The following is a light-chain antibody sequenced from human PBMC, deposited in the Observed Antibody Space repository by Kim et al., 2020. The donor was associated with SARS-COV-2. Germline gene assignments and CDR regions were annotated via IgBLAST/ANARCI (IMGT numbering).Light chain of an antibody. V-gene: IGLV3-21*04. J-gene: IGLJ1*01. CDR3: QVWDINRAYV. CDR1: QNS. CDR2: YDS. Sequence: SYELTQPPSVSVAPGETARITCEGNQNSVHWYQQRPGQAPVLVISYDSDRPSGIPERFSGSNSGNTATLTISRVEAGDEADYYCQVWDINRAYVFGAGTKVTVL.